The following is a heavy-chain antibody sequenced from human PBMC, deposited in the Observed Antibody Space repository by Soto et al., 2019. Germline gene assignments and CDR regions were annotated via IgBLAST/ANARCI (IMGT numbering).Heavy chain of an antibody. CDR1: GDSISSGNKY. CDR2: IFSSGTT. CDR3: ARVPSPFDYYYAMDV. J-gene: IGHJ6*02. Sequence: SETLSLTCTVSGDSISSGNKYWSWIRQAPGKGLEWIGYIFSSGTTYYNPSLKSRLTMSLDTSQNQFSLRLASVTDADSAVYYCARVPSPFDYYYAMDVWGQGTTVTVS. D-gene: IGHD3-16*01. V-gene: IGHV4-30-4*01.